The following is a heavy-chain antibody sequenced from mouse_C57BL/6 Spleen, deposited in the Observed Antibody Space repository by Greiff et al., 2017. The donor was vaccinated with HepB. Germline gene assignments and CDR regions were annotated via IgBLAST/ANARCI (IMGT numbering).Heavy chain of an antibody. CDR2: ISSGGSYT. V-gene: IGHV5-6*02. CDR1: GFTFSSYG. Sequence: EVKLVESGGDLVKPGGSLKLSCAASGFTFSSYGMSWVRQTPDKRLEWVATISSGGSYTYYPDSVKGRFTISGDNAKNTLYLQMSSLKSEDTAMYYCARQVVTTRYFDVWGTGTTVTVSS. CDR3: ARQVVTTRYFDV. D-gene: IGHD2-3*01. J-gene: IGHJ1*03.